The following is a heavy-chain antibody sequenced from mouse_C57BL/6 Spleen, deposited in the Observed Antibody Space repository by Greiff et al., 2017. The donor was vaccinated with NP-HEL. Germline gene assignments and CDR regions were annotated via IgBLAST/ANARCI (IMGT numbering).Heavy chain of an antibody. CDR2: ISGGGGNT. D-gene: IGHD1-1*01. J-gene: IGHJ3*01. CDR1: GFTFSSYT. CDR3: ARPLITTVVAPFAY. Sequence: DVKLVESGGGLVKPGGSLKLSCAASGFTFSSYTMSWVRQTPEKRLEWVATISGGGGNTYYPDSVKGRFTLSRDNAKNTLYLQMSSLRSEDTALDYCARPLITTVVAPFAYWGQGTLVTVSA. V-gene: IGHV5-9*01.